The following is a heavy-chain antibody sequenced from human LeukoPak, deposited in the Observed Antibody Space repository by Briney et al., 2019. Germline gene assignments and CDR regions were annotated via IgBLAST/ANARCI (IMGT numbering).Heavy chain of an antibody. CDR2: VNHGISV. Sequence: SETLSLTCGVFGASFSGNFWTWIRQSPGKGLEWIGEVNHGISVNYNPSLKSRLTISIDTSKNQFSLKLSSLTAADTAVYYCARAPRRDNLVRIPRSGWYFDLWGRGTLVTVSS. J-gene: IGHJ2*01. CDR1: GASFSGNF. CDR3: ARAPRRDNLVRIPRSGWYFDL. D-gene: IGHD1-1*01. V-gene: IGHV4-34*01.